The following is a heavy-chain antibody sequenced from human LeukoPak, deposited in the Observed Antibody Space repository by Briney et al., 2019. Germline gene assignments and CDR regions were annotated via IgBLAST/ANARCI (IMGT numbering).Heavy chain of an antibody. J-gene: IGHJ2*01. CDR1: GGSISSSSYY. CDR2: IYYCGST. V-gene: IGHV4-39*01. CDR3: ARRMATYWYFDL. D-gene: IGHD5-24*01. Sequence: ASETLSLTCTVSGGSISSSSYYWGWIRQPPGKGLEWIVIIYYCGSTYYNPSLKSRVTISVNTSKNQFSLKLSSVTTADTAVYYCARRMATYWYFDLWGRGTLVTVSS.